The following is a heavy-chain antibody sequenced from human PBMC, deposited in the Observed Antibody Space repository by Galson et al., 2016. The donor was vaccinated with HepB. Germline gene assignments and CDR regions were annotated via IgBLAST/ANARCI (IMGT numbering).Heavy chain of an antibody. CDR2: IKSYTDGGTT. CDR1: GFTFSRAW. D-gene: IGHD5-18*01. J-gene: IGHJ4*02. Sequence: SLRLSCAASGFTFSRAWMSWVRQAPGKGLEWVGRIKSYTDGGTTEYAAPMKGRFTFSRDESNNRLYLQMNSLKTEDTAVYYCTTSSTRGYTYGPSAYWGQGTLVTVSS. CDR3: TTSSTRGYTYGPSAY. V-gene: IGHV3-15*01.